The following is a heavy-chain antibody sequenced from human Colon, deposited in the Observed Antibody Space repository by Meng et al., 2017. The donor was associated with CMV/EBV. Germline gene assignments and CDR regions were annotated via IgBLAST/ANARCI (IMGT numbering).Heavy chain of an antibody. J-gene: IGHJ1*01. CDR1: GYTFNSYG. V-gene: IGHV1-18*01. Sequence: SVKVSRKASGYTFNSYGISWVRQAPGQGLEWMGWISAYNDNTNYAQKLQGRVTMTTDTSTSTAYMELRSLRSDDTAVYYCALAITMVRGVIITGEYFQHWGQGTLVTVSS. CDR2: ISAYNDNT. CDR3: ALAITMVRGVIITGEYFQH. D-gene: IGHD3-10*01.